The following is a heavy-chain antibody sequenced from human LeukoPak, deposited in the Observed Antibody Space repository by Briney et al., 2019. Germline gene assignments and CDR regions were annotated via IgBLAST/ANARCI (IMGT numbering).Heavy chain of an antibody. CDR2: IYPGDSRL. V-gene: IGHV5-51*01. CDR3: ACRDLTSTLPFP. CDR1: GYSFTSNW. Sequence: GESLKIPWQGFGYSFTSNWIGWVRQIPGKGMEWMGVIYPGDSRLRFHPSFQGQVTISVDKSISTAYLQWVSLKASDTAMYYCACRDLTSTLPFPWGQGTLVTVSS. J-gene: IGHJ5*02. D-gene: IGHD2-2*01.